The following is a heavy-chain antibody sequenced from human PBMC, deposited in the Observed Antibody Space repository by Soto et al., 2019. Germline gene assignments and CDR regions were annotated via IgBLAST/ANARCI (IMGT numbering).Heavy chain of an antibody. CDR1: GYTFTSYG. CDR2: ISAYNGNT. CDR3: ARDPIITMVRGANIDY. D-gene: IGHD3-10*01. Sequence: ASLKVSCKASGYTFTSYGISWVRQAPGQGLEWMGWISAYNGNTNYAQKLQGRVTMTTDTSTSTAYMELRSLRSDDTAVYYCARDPIITMVRGANIDYWGQGTLVNVSS. J-gene: IGHJ4*02. V-gene: IGHV1-18*01.